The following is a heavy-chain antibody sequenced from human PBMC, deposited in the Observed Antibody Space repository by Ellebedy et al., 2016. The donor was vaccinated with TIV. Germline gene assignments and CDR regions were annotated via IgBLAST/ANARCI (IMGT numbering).Heavy chain of an antibody. D-gene: IGHD2-2*01. V-gene: IGHV3-53*01. Sequence: PGGSLRLSCAASGFTVSSNYMSWVRQAPGKGLEWGSVIYSGGSTYYADSVKGRFTISRDNSKNTLYLQMNSLRAEDTAVYYCARDGPVAVSGVPAADYYGMDVWGQGTTVTVSS. CDR1: GFTVSSNY. CDR3: ARDGPVAVSGVPAADYYGMDV. CDR2: IYSGGST. J-gene: IGHJ6*02.